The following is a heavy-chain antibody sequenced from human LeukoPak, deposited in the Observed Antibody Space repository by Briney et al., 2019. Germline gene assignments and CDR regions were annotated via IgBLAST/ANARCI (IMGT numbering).Heavy chain of an antibody. D-gene: IGHD1-14*01. CDR3: ARNRPGYYYYGMDV. J-gene: IGHJ6*04. Sequence: PSETLSLTCAVYGGSFSGYYWGWIRQPPGKGLEWIGEINHSGSTNYNPSLKSRVTISVDTSKNQFSLKLSSVTAADTAVYYCARNRPGYYYYGMDVWGKGTTVTVSS. V-gene: IGHV4-34*01. CDR2: INHSGST. CDR1: GGSFSGYY.